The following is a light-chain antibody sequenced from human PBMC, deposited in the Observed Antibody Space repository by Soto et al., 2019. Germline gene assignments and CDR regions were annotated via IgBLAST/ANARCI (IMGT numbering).Light chain of an antibody. J-gene: IGLJ2*01. Sequence: QSVVTQPPSVSGAPGQRVTISCTGTSSNIGSGYDVHWYQHLPGTAPKLLIYGNTIRPSGVPDRFSGSKSGTSASLAISGLQSDDEADYFCAAWDDTLNGMFFGGGTKVTVL. CDR1: SSNIGSGYD. V-gene: IGLV1-40*01. CDR3: AAWDDTLNGMF. CDR2: GNT.